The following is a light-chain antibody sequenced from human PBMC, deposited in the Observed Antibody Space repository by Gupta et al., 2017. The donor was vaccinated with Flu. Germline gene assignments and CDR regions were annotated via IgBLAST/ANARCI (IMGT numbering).Light chain of an antibody. CDR2: GAS. CDR1: QSVSSSY. J-gene: IGKJ1*01. CDR3: QHEGSSPRT. Sequence: EIVLTQSPGTLSLSPGERATLSCRASQSVSSSYLAWYQQKPGQAPRLLIYGASKRATGIPDRCSGSGSGTEFTLTISRREPEDFAVYYCQHEGSSPRTFGQGTKVEIK. V-gene: IGKV3-20*01.